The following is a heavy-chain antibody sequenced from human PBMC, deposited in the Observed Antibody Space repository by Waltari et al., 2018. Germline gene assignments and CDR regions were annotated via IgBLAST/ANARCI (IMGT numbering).Heavy chain of an antibody. CDR3: TREDDGNDSGAFDL. V-gene: IGHV3-49*04. J-gene: IGHJ3*01. CDR2: IRSNEYTGGT. Sequence: EVQLVESGGDLVQPGRSLRLSCTGSGFTFRDYAINWVRQVPGKGLKWWGFIRSNEYTGGTSFASSVGGRFSISRDDYKRTAYLEMNALQTDDSATYYCTREDDGNDSGAFDLWGQGTLVTVSS. CDR1: GFTFRDYA. D-gene: IGHD5-12*01.